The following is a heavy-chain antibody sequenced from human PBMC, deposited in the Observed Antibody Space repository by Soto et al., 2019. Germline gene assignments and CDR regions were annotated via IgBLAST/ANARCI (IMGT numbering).Heavy chain of an antibody. J-gene: IGHJ6*03. V-gene: IGHV4-39*01. CDR1: GGSISSSSYY. Sequence: SETLSLTCTVSGGSISSSSYYWGWIRQPPGKGLEWIGSIYYSGSTYYNPSLKSRVTISVDTSKNQFSLKLSSVTAADTAVYYFARQEIVATIRGYYYYMDVWGKGTTVTVSS. CDR3: ARQEIVATIRGYYYYMDV. D-gene: IGHD5-12*01. CDR2: IYYSGST.